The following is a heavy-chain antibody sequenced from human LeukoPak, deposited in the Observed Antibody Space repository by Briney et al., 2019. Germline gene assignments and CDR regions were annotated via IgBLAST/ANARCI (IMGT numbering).Heavy chain of an antibody. CDR3: AREQGGGYYDFWSGPDKDYYGMDV. V-gene: IGHV3-33*01. CDR2: IWYDGSNK. CDR1: GFTFSSYV. D-gene: IGHD3-3*01. J-gene: IGHJ6*02. Sequence: PGRSLRLSCAASGFTFSSYVMHWVRQAPGKGLEWVAVIWYDGSNKYYADSVKGRFTISRDNSKNTLYLQMNSLRAEDTAVYYCAREQGGGYYDFWSGPDKDYYGMDVWGQGTTVTVSS.